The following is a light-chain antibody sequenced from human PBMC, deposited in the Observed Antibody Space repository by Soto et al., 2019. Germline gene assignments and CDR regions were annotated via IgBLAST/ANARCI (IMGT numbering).Light chain of an antibody. CDR2: DVS. J-gene: IGLJ2*01. CDR1: SSDVGGYNY. Sequence: QSALTQPASVSGSPGQSITISCTGTSSDVGGYNYVSWYQQHPGKAPKLKIYDVSNRPSGVSNRFSGSKSGNTASLTISGLQAEDEGDYYCSSYSSSSSVVFGGGTQLTVL. CDR3: SSYSSSSSVV. V-gene: IGLV2-14*03.